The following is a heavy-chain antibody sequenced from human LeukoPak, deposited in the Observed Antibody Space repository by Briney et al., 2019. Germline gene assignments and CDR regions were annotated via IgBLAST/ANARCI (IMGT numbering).Heavy chain of an antibody. CDR2: INPNSGGT. V-gene: IGHV1-2*02. J-gene: IGHJ4*02. Sequence: ASVKVSCKASGYTFTGYYMHWVRQAPGQGLEWMGWINPNSGGTNYAQKFQGRVTTTRDTSTSTVYMELSSLRSEDTALYYCARDREYVQARYYFDYWGQGTLVTVSS. CDR3: ARDREYVQARYYFDY. D-gene: IGHD3-10*01. CDR1: GYTFTGYY.